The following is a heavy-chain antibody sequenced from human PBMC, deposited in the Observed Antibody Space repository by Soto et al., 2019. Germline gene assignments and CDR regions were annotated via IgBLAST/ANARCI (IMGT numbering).Heavy chain of an antibody. Sequence: QLQLQESGSGLVKPSQTLSLTCAVSGGSISSGGYSWSWIRQPPGKGLEWIGYIYHSGSTYYNPSLKSRVTISVDRSKNQFSLKLSSVTAADTAVYDWASIIAARLDGFDPWGQGTLVTVSS. CDR1: GGSISSGGYS. CDR3: ASIIAARLDGFDP. V-gene: IGHV4-30-2*01. CDR2: IYHSGST. D-gene: IGHD6-6*01. J-gene: IGHJ5*02.